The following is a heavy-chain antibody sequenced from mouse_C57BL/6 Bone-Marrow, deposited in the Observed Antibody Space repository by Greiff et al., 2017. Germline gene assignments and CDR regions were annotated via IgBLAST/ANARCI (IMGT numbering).Heavy chain of an antibody. CDR1: GYTFTSYW. V-gene: IGHV1-59*01. CDR2: IDPSDSYT. D-gene: IGHD3-1*01. Sequence: VQLQQPGAELVRPGTSVKLSCKASGYTFTSYWMHWVKQRPGQGLEWIGVIDPSDSYTNYNQKFKGKATLTVDTSSSTAYMQLSSPTSEDSAVYYCARSGYPAWFAYWGQGTLVTVSA. J-gene: IGHJ3*01. CDR3: ARSGYPAWFAY.